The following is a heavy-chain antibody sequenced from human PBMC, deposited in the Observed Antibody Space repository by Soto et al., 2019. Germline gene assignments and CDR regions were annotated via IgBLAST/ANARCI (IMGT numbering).Heavy chain of an antibody. CDR3: ARGRNHYGSGSYYFSRLGWFDP. Sequence: SETLSLTCAVYGGSFSGYCWSWIRQPPGKGLEWIGEINHSGSTNYNPSLKSRVTISVDTSKNQFSLKLSSVTAADTAVYYCARGRNHYGSGSYYFSRLGWFDPWGQGTLVTVSS. CDR1: GGSFSGYC. J-gene: IGHJ5*02. V-gene: IGHV4-34*01. D-gene: IGHD3-10*01. CDR2: INHSGST.